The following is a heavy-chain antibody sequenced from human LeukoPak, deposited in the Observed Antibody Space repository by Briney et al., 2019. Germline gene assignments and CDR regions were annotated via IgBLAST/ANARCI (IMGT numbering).Heavy chain of an antibody. CDR3: ARGPGYGHFFDY. CDR2: ICSTCSTI. J-gene: IGHJ4*02. CDR1: GFTFSNFP. V-gene: IGHV3-48*01. Sequence: QSGGSLRLSCAASGFTFSNFPMNWVRQTPGKGLEWISYICSTCSTIYYSASVRGRFTISRDNAMDVLYLQMNSLRVEDTAVYYCARGPGYGHFFDYWGQGTLVTVSS. D-gene: IGHD4-17*01.